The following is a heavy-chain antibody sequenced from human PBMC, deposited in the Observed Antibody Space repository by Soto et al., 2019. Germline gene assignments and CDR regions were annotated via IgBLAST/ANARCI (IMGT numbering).Heavy chain of an antibody. J-gene: IGHJ4*02. V-gene: IGHV4-39*01. CDR1: GDSISSSNFY. CDR2: INYSGIT. CDR3: VRLRTRAGATGEFES. D-gene: IGHD1-26*01. Sequence: SETLSLTCTVSGDSISSSNFYWAWIRQPPGKGLEWIGSINYSGITYYNPSLKSRLTISVDTSKNQFSLKLSSVTAADTAVYKCVRLRTRAGATGEFESWGQGALVTVSS.